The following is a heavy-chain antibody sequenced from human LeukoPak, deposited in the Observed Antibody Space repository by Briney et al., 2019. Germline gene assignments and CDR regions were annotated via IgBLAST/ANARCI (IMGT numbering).Heavy chain of an antibody. CDR3: ARRGRVLRFLEWLPYFDY. D-gene: IGHD3-3*01. V-gene: IGHV4-34*01. CDR1: GGSFSGYY. CDR2: INHSGST. J-gene: IGHJ4*02. Sequence: PSETLSLTCAVYGGSFSGYYWSWIRQPPGKGLEWIGEINHSGSTNYNPSLKSRVTISVDTSKNQFSLKLSSVTAADTAVCYCARRGRVLRFLEWLPYFDYWGQGTLVTVSS.